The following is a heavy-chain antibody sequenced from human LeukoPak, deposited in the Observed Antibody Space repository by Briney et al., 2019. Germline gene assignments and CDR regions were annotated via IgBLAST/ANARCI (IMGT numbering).Heavy chain of an antibody. CDR1: GYTFTSYD. J-gene: IGHJ5*02. Sequence: ASVKVSCKASGYTFTSYDINWVRQATGRGLEWMGWMNPNSGNTGYAQKIQGRVTMTRNTYISTAYMELSSLRSEDTAVYYCARAPPARRYCSSTSCYPNRFDPWGQGTLVSVSS. CDR2: MNPNSGNT. V-gene: IGHV1-8*01. D-gene: IGHD2-2*01. CDR3: ARAPPARRYCSSTSCYPNRFDP.